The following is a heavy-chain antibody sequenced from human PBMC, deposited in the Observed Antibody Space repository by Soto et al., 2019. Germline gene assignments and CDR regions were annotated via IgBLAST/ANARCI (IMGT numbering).Heavy chain of an antibody. D-gene: IGHD2-15*01. CDR2: IIPILGIA. J-gene: IGHJ3*02. CDR1: GCTFSSYT. V-gene: IGHV1-69*02. Sequence: ASVKVSCKASGCTFSSYTISWVRQAPGQGLEWMGRIIPILGIANYAQKFQGRVTITADKSTSTAYMELSSLRSEDTAVYYCARRDCSGGSCYVDAFDIWGQGTMVTVSS. CDR3: ARRDCSGGSCYVDAFDI.